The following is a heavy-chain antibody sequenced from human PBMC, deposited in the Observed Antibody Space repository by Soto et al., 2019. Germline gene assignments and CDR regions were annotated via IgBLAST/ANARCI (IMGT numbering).Heavy chain of an antibody. CDR1: GFTFSSYA. J-gene: IGHJ5*02. D-gene: IGHD2-2*01. V-gene: IGHV3-23*01. Sequence: GGSLSLSCAASGFTFSSYAMSCVRQVPGKGLEWVSAISGSGGSRYYADSVKGRFTISSDNSKNTLYLQMNSLRAEDTAVYYCAVDIVVVPAQDWFDPWGQGTLVTVSS. CDR2: ISGSGGSR. CDR3: AVDIVVVPAQDWFDP.